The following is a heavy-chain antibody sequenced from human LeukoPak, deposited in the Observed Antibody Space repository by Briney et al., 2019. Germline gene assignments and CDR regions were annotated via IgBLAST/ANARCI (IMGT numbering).Heavy chain of an antibody. CDR2: IYSGGST. Sequence: GSLRLSCAASGFTVSSNYMSWVRQAPGKGLEWVSVIYSGGSTYYADSAKGRFTISRDNSKDKLYLQMNSLRAEDTAVYYCARDILTGSIEVWGQGTLVTVSS. CDR1: GFTVSSNY. V-gene: IGHV3-53*01. J-gene: IGHJ4*02. D-gene: IGHD3-9*01. CDR3: ARDILTGSIEV.